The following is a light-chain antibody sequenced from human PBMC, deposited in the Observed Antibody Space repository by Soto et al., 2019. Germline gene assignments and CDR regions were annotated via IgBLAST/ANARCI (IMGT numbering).Light chain of an antibody. CDR2: GAS. CDR1: QSVSSSY. CDR3: QQYNNWPLT. V-gene: IGKV3-15*01. J-gene: IGKJ1*01. Sequence: EIVMTQSPATLSVSPGETATLSCRASQSVSSSYLAWYQQKPGQAPRLLIYGASTRATGIPARFSGSGSGTEFTLTISSLQSEDFAVYYCQQYNNWPLTFGQGTKVDIK.